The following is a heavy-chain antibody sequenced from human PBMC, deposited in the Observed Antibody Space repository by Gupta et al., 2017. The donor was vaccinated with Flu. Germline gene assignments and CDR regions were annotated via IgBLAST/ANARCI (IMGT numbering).Heavy chain of an antibody. V-gene: IGHV3-30*18. D-gene: IGHD2-2*01. CDR2: IASDGSHK. J-gene: IGHJ6*03. Sequence: QMQLVASGGGVVQFGTSLRLSCAASGFTFSSYGMHWVRQPPGKGLEWVADIASDGSHKDYADSVRGRFTISRDNSKNTMSLEMDSLRVEDTAVYYCAKDGPWTASCPYYCYYMDVLGKGTTVTVAS. CDR1: GFTFSSYG. CDR3: AKDGPWTASCPYYCYYMDV.